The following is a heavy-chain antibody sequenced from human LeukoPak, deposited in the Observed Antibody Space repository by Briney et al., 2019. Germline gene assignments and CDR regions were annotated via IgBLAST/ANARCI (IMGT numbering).Heavy chain of an antibody. CDR2: ISTSSDYI. Sequence: KPGGSLRLSCTASGFIFNAYMMDWVRQAPGKGLEWVSSISTSSDYIHYADSVKGRFTTSRDNSKNSVFLQINSLRAEDTAVCYCAREGEMANFRYYMDFWAKGTTVIVSS. CDR1: GFIFNAYM. V-gene: IGHV3-21*01. D-gene: IGHD5-24*01. CDR3: AREGEMANFRYYMDF. J-gene: IGHJ6*03.